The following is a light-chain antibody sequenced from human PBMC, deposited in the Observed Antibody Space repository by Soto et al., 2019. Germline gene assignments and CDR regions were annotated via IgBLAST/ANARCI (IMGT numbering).Light chain of an antibody. CDR2: ATS. CDR1: QNIKSF. Sequence: DIQMTQSPSSLSASVGERVTITFRASQNIKSFLNWYQQKPWKAPKLQIYATSSVQSGVPARFSGGRSGTDFSLSISSLQPEDFATYYCQQTYVAPVTFGGGTKVEI. J-gene: IGKJ4*01. V-gene: IGKV1-39*01. CDR3: QQTYVAPVT.